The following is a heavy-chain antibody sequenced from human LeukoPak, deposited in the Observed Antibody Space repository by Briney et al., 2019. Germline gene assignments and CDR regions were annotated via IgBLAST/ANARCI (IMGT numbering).Heavy chain of an antibody. V-gene: IGHV3-21*01. CDR1: GFTFSSYS. CDR2: ISSSSSYI. J-gene: IGHJ3*02. Sequence: GGSLRLSCAASGFTFSSYSMNWVRQAPGKGLEWVSSISSSSSYIYYADSVKGRFTISRDNAKSSLYLQMNSLRAEDTAVYYCARDLYDFWSGFDIWGQGTMVTVSS. CDR3: ARDLYDFWSGFDI. D-gene: IGHD3-3*01.